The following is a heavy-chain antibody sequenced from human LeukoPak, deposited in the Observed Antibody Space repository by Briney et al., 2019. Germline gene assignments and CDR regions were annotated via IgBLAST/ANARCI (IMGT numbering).Heavy chain of an antibody. V-gene: IGHV1-2*02. CDR1: GYTFTGYY. CDR2: INPNSGGT. D-gene: IGHD2-15*01. Sequence: ASVKVSCKASGYTFTGYYIHWVRQAPGQGLEWMGWINPNSGGTNYAQKFQGRVTMARDTSISTVYMELSRLRSDDTAVYYCARDLSCSYDSCQSWGQGTLVTVSS. CDR3: ARDLSCSYDSCQS. J-gene: IGHJ5*02.